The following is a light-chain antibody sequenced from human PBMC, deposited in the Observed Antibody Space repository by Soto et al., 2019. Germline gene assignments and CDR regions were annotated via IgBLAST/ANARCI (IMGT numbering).Light chain of an antibody. CDR2: DAS. J-gene: IGKJ1*01. CDR1: QSISGW. Sequence: TTQSPATLSASVEDRVTITCRASQSISGWLAWYQQKPGEAPKLLIYDASALPRGVPSRFSGSGSGTKFTLTIASLQPDDFATYYCQQYNSYRTFGQGTKVDVK. V-gene: IGKV1-5*01. CDR3: QQYNSYRT.